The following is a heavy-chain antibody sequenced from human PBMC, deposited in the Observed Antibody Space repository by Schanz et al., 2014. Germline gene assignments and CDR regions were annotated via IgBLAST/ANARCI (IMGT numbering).Heavy chain of an antibody. D-gene: IGHD6-19*01. Sequence: QVQLVESGAEVKKPGASVKVSCKASGYTFIDYSLNWVRQAPGQGLEWMGWMNPNSGTTGYAQKFQGRVTMTRDTSTSTVYMYLSSLRSEDTAVYYCARRYSSGWYEFDYWGQGTLVTVSS. V-gene: IGHV1-46*03. J-gene: IGHJ4*02. CDR3: ARRYSSGWYEFDY. CDR1: GYTFIDYS. CDR2: MNPNSGTT.